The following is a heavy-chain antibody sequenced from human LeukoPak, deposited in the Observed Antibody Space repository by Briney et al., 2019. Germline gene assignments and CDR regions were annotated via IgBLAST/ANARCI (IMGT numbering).Heavy chain of an antibody. J-gene: IGHJ3*02. CDR1: GFTFSSHA. V-gene: IGHV3-23*01. Sequence: GGSLRLSCAASGFTFSSHAMSWVRQAPGKGLEWVSAISGRGGSTYYADSVKGRFTISRDNSKNTLYLQMNSLRAEDTAVHYCAKFASTNCCQSAFDIWGQGTMVTVSS. D-gene: IGHD2-2*01. CDR2: ISGRGGST. CDR3: AKFASTNCCQSAFDI.